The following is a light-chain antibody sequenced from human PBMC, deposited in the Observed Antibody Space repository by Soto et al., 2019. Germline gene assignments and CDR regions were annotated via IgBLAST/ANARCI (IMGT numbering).Light chain of an antibody. Sequence: QSALTQPASVSGSPGQSITISCTGTSSDVGGYNYVSWYQQHPGKAPKLMIYDVSNRPSGVSNRCSGSKSGNTASLTISGLQAEDEADYYCSSYTSSSTPGVVFGGGTKVTVL. J-gene: IGLJ2*01. CDR1: SSDVGGYNY. CDR3: SSYTSSSTPGVV. CDR2: DVS. V-gene: IGLV2-14*01.